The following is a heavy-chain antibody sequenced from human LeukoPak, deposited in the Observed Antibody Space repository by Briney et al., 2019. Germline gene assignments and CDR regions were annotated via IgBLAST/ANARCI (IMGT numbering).Heavy chain of an antibody. J-gene: IGHJ5*02. CDR3: AKGAGPPWFDP. CDR1: GGSISSSSYY. Sequence: SETLSLTCTVSGGSISSSSYYWGWIRQPAGKGLEWIGRMSSSGISTYSPSLKSRVTISIDTSRNQFSMNLNSVTAADTAVYYRAKGAGPPWFDPWGQGTLVTVSS. V-gene: IGHV4-61*02. D-gene: IGHD6-19*01. CDR2: MSSSGIS.